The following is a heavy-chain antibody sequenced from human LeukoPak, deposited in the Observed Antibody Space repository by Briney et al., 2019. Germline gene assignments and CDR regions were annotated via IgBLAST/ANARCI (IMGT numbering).Heavy chain of an antibody. CDR2: ISAYNGNT. V-gene: IGHV1-18*01. CDR1: GYTFTNYG. Sequence: ASVKVSCTASGYTFTNYGISWVRQAPGQGLEWMGWISAYNGNTNYAQKLQGRVTMTTDTSTRTAYMELRSLRSDDTAVYYCARDTYSGYDYDPYYFDYWGQGTLVTVSS. D-gene: IGHD5-12*01. CDR3: ARDTYSGYDYDPYYFDY. J-gene: IGHJ4*02.